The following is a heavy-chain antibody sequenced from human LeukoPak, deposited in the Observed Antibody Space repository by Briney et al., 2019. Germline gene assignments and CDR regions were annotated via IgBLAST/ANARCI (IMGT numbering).Heavy chain of an antibody. J-gene: IGHJ4*02. CDR1: GFTFSSSW. CDR2: ISSSGSTI. V-gene: IGHV3-48*01. Sequence: GGSLRLSCAASGFTFSSSWMNWVRQAPGKGLEWVSYISSSGSTIYYADSVKGRFTISRDNSKNTLYLQMSSLRADDTAVYYCARRSVTTFDYWGQGSLVTVPS. CDR3: ARRSVTTFDY. D-gene: IGHD4-17*01.